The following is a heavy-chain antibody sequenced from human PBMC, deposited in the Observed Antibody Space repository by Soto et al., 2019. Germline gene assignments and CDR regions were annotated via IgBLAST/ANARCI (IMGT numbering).Heavy chain of an antibody. CDR1: GGSISSGGYY. CDR2: IYYSGST. D-gene: IGHD5-18*01. J-gene: IGHJ5*02. CDR3: ARASSTRGYSYGYWFDP. V-gene: IGHV4-31*03. Sequence: SETLSLTCTVSGGSISSGGYYWSWIRQHPGKGLEWIGYIYYSGSTYYNPSLKSRVTISVDTSKNQFSLKLSTVTAADTAVYYCARASSTRGYSYGYWFDPWXQGTLVT.